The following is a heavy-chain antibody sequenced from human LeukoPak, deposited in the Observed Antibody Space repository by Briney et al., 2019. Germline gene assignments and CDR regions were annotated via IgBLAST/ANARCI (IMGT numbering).Heavy chain of an antibody. CDR2: ISSSSSYI. D-gene: IGHD3-3*01. J-gene: IGHJ4*02. CDR3: ARAESDDFWSGYYSGY. V-gene: IGHV3-21*01. CDR1: GFTFSSYS. Sequence: GGSLRLSCAASGFTFSSYSMNWVRQAPGKGLEWVSSISSSSSYIYYADSVKGRFTISRDNAKNSLYLQMNSLRAEDTAVYYCARAESDDFWSGYYSGYWGQGTLVTVSS.